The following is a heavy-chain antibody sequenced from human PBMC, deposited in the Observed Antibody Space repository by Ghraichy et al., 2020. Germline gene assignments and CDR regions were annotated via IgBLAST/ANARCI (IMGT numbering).Heavy chain of an antibody. Sequence: GGSLRLSCAASGFNSGTFAMSWVRQAPGKGLELVSGISSSGLRTYYADSVKGRFTISRDSSKNTLFLQMNGLRAGDTALYYCAKQNGLLRENYAFDYWGPGTLVTVSS. J-gene: IGHJ4*02. CDR3: AKQNGLLRENYAFDY. D-gene: IGHD1-7*01. CDR1: GFNSGTFA. V-gene: IGHV3-23*01. CDR2: ISSSGLRT.